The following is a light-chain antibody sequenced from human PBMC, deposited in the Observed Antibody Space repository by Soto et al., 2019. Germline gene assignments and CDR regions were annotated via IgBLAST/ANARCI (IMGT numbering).Light chain of an antibody. CDR2: GAS. V-gene: IGKV3-20*01. CDR3: QQYGYSPIT. CDR1: QSVSSSY. Sequence: IVLTQSPGTLSLSPGERATLSCRASQSVSSSYLAWYQQKPGQAPRLLIYGASSRATGIPDRFSGSGSGTDFTLTISRLEPEDFALYYCQQYGYSPITFGQGTRLEIK. J-gene: IGKJ5*01.